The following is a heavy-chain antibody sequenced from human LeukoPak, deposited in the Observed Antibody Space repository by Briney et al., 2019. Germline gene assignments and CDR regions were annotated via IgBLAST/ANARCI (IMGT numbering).Heavy chain of an antibody. D-gene: IGHD4-17*01. CDR1: GFTFSSYG. CDR3: AKIPTVTAPTFDY. V-gene: IGHV3-30*18. J-gene: IGHJ4*02. Sequence: SLRLSCAASGFTFSSYGIHWVRQAPGKGLEWVAVISYDGSNKYYADSVKGRFTISRDNSKNTLYLQMNSLRAEDTAVYYCAKIPTVTAPTFDYWGQGTLVTVSS. CDR2: ISYDGSNK.